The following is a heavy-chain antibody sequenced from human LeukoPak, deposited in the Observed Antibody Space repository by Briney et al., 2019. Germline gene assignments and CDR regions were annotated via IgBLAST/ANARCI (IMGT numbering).Heavy chain of an antibody. Sequence: HPGGSLRLSCAASGFTFSSYAMHWVRQAPGKGLEWVAVISYDGSNKYYADSVKGRFTISRDNSKNTLYLQMNSLRAEDTAVYYCARDDSDEVAGFDAFDIWGQGTMVTVSS. V-gene: IGHV3-30-3*01. J-gene: IGHJ3*02. CDR2: ISYDGSNK. D-gene: IGHD6-19*01. CDR3: ARDDSDEVAGFDAFDI. CDR1: GFTFSSYA.